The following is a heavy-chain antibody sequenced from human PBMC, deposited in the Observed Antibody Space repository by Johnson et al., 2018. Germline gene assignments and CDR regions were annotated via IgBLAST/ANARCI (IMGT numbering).Heavy chain of an antibody. CDR3: NTGGITMVRGVIQVGYYYMDV. CDR1: GFTFSNAW. V-gene: IGHV3-15*07. Sequence: VQLVESGGGVVQPGRSLRLSCAASGFTFSNAWMNWVRQAPGKGLEWVGRIKSKTDGGTTDYAAPVKGRFTIPRDDSKNTRYLQMNSLKTEDTAVYYCNTGGITMVRGVIQVGYYYMDVWGKGTTVTVSS. D-gene: IGHD3-10*01. CDR2: IKSKTDGGTT. J-gene: IGHJ6*03.